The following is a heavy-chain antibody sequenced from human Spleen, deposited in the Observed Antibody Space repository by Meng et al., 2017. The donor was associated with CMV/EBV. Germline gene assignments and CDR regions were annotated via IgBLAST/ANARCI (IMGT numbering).Heavy chain of an antibody. J-gene: IGHJ4*02. V-gene: IGHV3-30*02. D-gene: IGHD4-17*01. CDR1: GFTFSSYG. CDR2: IRYDGSNK. CDR3: TRDPFRGVGLGDEDFYFDY. Sequence: GGSLRPSCAASGFTFSSYGMHWVRQAPGKGLEWVAFIRYDGSNKYYADSVKGRFTISSDNAKNSLYLQMNSLRAEDTAVYYCTRDPFRGVGLGDEDFYFDYWGQGTLVTVSS.